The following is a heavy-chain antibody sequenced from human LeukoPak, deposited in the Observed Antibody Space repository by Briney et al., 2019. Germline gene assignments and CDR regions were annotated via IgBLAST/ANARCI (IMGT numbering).Heavy chain of an antibody. J-gene: IGHJ6*02. V-gene: IGHV3-21*04. CDR1: GFTFSSYG. CDR2: ISSSSNNI. D-gene: IGHD1-26*01. CDR3: ARREGAGHAGRDH. Sequence: GGSLRLSCAASGFTFSSYGINWVRQAPGKGLEWVSTISSSSNNIYYADSVKGRFTISRDNSKNSMYLQMNSLTGEDTAVYDCARREGAGHAGRDHWGQGTTVTVSS.